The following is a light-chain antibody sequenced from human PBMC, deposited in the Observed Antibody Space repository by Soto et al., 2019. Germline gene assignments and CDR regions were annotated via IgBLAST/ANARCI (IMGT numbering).Light chain of an antibody. CDR1: QRIFSW. CDR3: HHYNDYPYT. CDR2: KAS. Sequence: DIQLTQSPSTLSASVGDRVTITCRASQRIFSWLAWYQQKPGKSPNLLIYKASNLHSGVPSRFSGSGSGTQYTLTSSSLQPDDSATYYCHHYNDYPYTCGQGTKLDIK. J-gene: IGKJ2*01. V-gene: IGKV1-5*03.